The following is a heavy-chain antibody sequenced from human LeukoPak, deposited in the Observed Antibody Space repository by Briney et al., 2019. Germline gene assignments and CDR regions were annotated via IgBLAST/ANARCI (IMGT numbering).Heavy chain of an antibody. V-gene: IGHV1-69*01. D-gene: IGHD3-9*01. J-gene: IGHJ4*02. Sequence: GSSVKVSCKASGGTFSSYAISWVRQAPGQGLEWMGGIIPIFGTANYAQKFQGRVTITADESTSTAYMELSSLRSEDTAVYYCARDPGQYYDILTGYYTPFYFDYWGQGTLVTVSS. CDR2: IIPIFGTA. CDR1: GGTFSSYA. CDR3: ARDPGQYYDILTGYYTPFYFDY.